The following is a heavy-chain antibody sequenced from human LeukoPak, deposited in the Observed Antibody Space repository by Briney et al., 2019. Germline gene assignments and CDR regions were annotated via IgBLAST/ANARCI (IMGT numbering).Heavy chain of an antibody. D-gene: IGHD2-15*01. CDR2: ISSSGSTI. CDR1: GFTFSSYG. J-gene: IGHJ4*02. Sequence: GGSLRLSCAASGFTFSSYGMNWVRQAPGKGLEWVSYISSSGSTIYYADSVKGRFTISRDNAKNSLYLQMNSLRAEDTAVYYCARVPRYCSGGSCLWGYDYWGQGTLVTVSS. V-gene: IGHV3-48*03. CDR3: ARVPRYCSGGSCLWGYDY.